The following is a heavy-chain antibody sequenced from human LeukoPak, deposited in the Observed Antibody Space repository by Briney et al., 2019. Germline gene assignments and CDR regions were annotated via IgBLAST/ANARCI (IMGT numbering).Heavy chain of an antibody. Sequence: GGSLRLSCAASAFTFSNYGMHWVRQAPGKGLAWVAFISYDGTYKFHADSVKGRFTISRDNSNNTLYLQMNGLRPDDTAVYYCAKDQRGYSYGYSYLFDPRGQGTLVTVSS. CDR1: AFTFSNYG. CDR2: ISYDGTYK. V-gene: IGHV3-30*18. CDR3: AKDQRGYSYGYSYLFDP. J-gene: IGHJ5*02. D-gene: IGHD5-18*01.